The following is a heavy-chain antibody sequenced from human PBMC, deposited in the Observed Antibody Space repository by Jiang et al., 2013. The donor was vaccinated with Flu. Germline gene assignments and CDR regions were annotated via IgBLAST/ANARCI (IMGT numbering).Heavy chain of an antibody. CDR1: GFTFDDYA. J-gene: IGHJ1*01. V-gene: IGHV3-9*01. CDR2: ISWNSGSI. D-gene: IGHD2-21*01. CDR3: ATDTQHRVLQH. Sequence: QLLESGGGLVQPGRSLRLSCAASGFTFDDYAMYWVRQAPGKGLEWVSGISWNSGSIDYVDSVKGRFTISRDNSKNTLYLQMNSLRTEDTAVYYCATDTQHRVLQHWGQGTLVTVSS.